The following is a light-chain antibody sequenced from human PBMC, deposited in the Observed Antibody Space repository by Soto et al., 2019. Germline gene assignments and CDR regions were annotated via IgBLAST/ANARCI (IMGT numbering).Light chain of an antibody. CDR2: DAS. Sequence: PSTLSASVGYRVTITCRASQSISSWLAWYQQKPGKAPKLLIYDASSLESGVPSRFSGSGSGTEFTLTISSLQPDDFATYYCQHYNSYSEAFGQGTKVDIK. CDR3: QHYNSYSEA. CDR1: QSISSW. V-gene: IGKV1-5*01. J-gene: IGKJ1*01.